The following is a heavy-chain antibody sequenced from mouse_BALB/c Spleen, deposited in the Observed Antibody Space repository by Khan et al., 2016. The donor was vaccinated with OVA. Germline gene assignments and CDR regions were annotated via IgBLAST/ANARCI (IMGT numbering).Heavy chain of an antibody. Sequence: EVQLQESGPGLVKPTQSLSLTCTVTGYSITSNYAWNWIRQFPGNKLEWMGYIRYSGSTNYHPSLKSRISITRATSKNQFFLQLNSVTTEDTATYYCARGNYYGYAMDYWGQGTSITVSS. CDR2: IRYSGST. J-gene: IGHJ4*01. D-gene: IGHD1-1*01. CDR3: ARGNYYGYAMDY. V-gene: IGHV3-2*02. CDR1: GYSITSNYA.